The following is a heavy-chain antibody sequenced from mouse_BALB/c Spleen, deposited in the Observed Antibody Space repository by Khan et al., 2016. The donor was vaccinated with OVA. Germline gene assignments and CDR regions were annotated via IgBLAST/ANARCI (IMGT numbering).Heavy chain of an antibody. CDR2: IRYDGNS. J-gene: IGHJ3*01. D-gene: IGHD3-1*01. CDR3: ARGGSSAPAWFAY. Sequence: EVQLQESGPGLVKPSQSLSLTCSVTGYSITSGYFWNWIRQFPGNKLEWMGYIRYDGNSNYNPSLKNRISITRDTSKNQFFLKLNSVTPEDTATXYCARGGSSAPAWFAYWGQGTLVTVSA. CDR1: GYSITSGYF. V-gene: IGHV3-6*02.